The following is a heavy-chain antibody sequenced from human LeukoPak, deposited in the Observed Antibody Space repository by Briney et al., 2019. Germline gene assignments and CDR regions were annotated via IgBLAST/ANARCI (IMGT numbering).Heavy chain of an antibody. V-gene: IGHV2-5*02. CDR1: GVSLSTSGVG. CDR2: IYWDDDS. CDR3: AHSQVFSYGSFHDAYDI. Sequence: ESGPTLVNPTRTLTLTCSLSGVSLSTSGVGVGWIRQPPGKALEWLALIYWDDDSRYSPSLRSRLTIAKDTSKNQVVLTLTNMDSVDTATYYCAHSQVFSYGSFHDAYDIWGLGMLVTVSS. J-gene: IGHJ3*02. D-gene: IGHD5-18*01.